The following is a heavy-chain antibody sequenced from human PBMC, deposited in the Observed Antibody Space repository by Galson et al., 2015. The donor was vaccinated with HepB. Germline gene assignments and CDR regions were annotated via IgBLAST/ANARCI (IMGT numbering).Heavy chain of an antibody. D-gene: IGHD6-19*01. CDR1: GFIFSNYA. CDR2: ITGYTYGT. V-gene: IGHV3-23*01. J-gene: IGHJ4*02. CDR3: AKGRGWYTGFDS. Sequence: SLRLSCAGSGFIFSNYALSWVRQAPGKGLQWVSCITGYTYGTYYADSVKGRFTISRDNSNSTLYLQMTSVTADDTATYYCAKGRGWYTGFDSWGQGALVTVSS.